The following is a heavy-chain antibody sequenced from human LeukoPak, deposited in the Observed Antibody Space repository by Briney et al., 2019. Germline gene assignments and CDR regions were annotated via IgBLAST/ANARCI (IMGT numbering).Heavy chain of an antibody. J-gene: IGHJ1*01. D-gene: IGHD5-18*01. Sequence: GGSLRLSCAVSGFTFSRYGIHWVRQAPGKGLEWVAVISYDGSKKYYADSVKGRFTISRDNSKNTLYLQMNGLRTEDTALYYCAKDQGIQLWLKYFQHWGQGTLVTVSS. CDR3: AKDQGIQLWLKYFQH. CDR1: GFTFSRYG. V-gene: IGHV3-30*18. CDR2: ISYDGSKK.